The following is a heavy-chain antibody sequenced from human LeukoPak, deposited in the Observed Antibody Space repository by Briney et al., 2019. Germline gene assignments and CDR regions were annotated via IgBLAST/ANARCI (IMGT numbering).Heavy chain of an antibody. J-gene: IGHJ4*02. D-gene: IGHD3-22*01. V-gene: IGHV3-53*01. CDR2: IYSGGST. CDR3: AKGSYYDSSGSFYFDY. Sequence: GGSLRLSCAASGFTVSSNYMSWVRQAPGKGLEWVSVIYSGGSTYYADSVKGRFAISRDNSKNTLYVQVNSLGTEDTAAYYCAKGSYYDSSGSFYFDYWGQGTLVTVSS. CDR1: GFTVSSNY.